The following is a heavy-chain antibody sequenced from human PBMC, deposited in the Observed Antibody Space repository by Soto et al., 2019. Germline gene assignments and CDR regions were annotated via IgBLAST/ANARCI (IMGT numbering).Heavy chain of an antibody. J-gene: IGHJ3*02. CDR2: IIPIFGTA. CDR1: GGTFSSYA. D-gene: IGHD3-22*01. V-gene: IGHV1-69*06. CDR3: ARDYYDSSGYSDAFDI. Sequence: ASVKFSCKSSGGTFSSYAISWVRQAPGQGLAWMRGIIPIFGTANFAQKFQGRVTITADKSTSTAYMEMSSLRSEDTAVYYCARDYYDSSGYSDAFDIWGQGTMVTVSS.